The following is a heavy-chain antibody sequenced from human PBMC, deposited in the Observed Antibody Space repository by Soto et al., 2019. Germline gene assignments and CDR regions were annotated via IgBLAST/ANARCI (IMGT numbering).Heavy chain of an antibody. CDR2: ISSSGRTI. CDR3: ARVKVGAQSLDF. J-gene: IGHJ4*02. CDR1: GFTFSSYE. D-gene: IGHD1-26*01. Sequence: VGSLRLSCAASGFTFSSYEMNWVRQAPGKGLEWVSYISSSGRTIYYADSVKGRFTISRDNAKNSLYLQMNSLRAEDTAVYYCARVKVGAQSLDFWGQGTLVTVSS. V-gene: IGHV3-48*03.